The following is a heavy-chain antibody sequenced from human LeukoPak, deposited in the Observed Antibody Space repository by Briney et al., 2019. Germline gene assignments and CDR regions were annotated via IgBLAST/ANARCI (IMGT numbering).Heavy chain of an antibody. CDR3: ARDRGGAYGSGSYYSH. CDR2: IYYFESS. V-gene: IGHV4-39*07. CDR1: GGSISSSSYY. J-gene: IGHJ4*02. Sequence: SETLSLTCTVSGGSISSSSYYWGWIRQPPGKGLEWIGTIYYFESSYCNPSLKTRVTISVDTSKNQFSLKLSSVTAADTAVYYCARDRGGAYGSGSYYSHWGQGTLVTVSS. D-gene: IGHD3-10*01.